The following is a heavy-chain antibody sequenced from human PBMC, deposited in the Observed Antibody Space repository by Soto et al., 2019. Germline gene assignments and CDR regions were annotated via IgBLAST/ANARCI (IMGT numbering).Heavy chain of an antibody. CDR3: ASCPMTDRPLDY. Sequence: GALRISCAASGVTFSSYGMHWVRQAPGKGLEWVAVISYDGSNKYYADSVKGRFTISRDNSKNTLYLQMNSLRAEDTAVYYCASCPMTDRPLDYWGQGTLVTVSS. CDR2: ISYDGSNK. V-gene: IGHV3-30*03. D-gene: IGHD3-22*01. CDR1: GVTFSSYG. J-gene: IGHJ4*02.